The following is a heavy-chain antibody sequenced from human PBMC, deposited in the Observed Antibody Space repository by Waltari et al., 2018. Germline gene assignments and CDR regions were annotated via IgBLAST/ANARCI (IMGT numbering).Heavy chain of an antibody. Sequence: QVQLQQWGAGLLKPSETLSLTCAVYGGSFSGYYWSWIRQPPGKGLEWIGEINHSGNTNSNPSLRSRVTISVDTSNNQFSLKLSSVTAADTAVYYCARQLLSALDYWGQGTLVTVSS. CDR1: GGSFSGYY. CDR3: ARQLLSALDY. J-gene: IGHJ4*02. D-gene: IGHD1-1*01. V-gene: IGHV4-34*01. CDR2: INHSGNT.